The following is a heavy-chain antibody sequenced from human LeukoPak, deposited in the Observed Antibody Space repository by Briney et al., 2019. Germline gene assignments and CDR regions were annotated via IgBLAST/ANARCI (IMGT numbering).Heavy chain of an antibody. CDR3: ARLAGDYYYGMDV. J-gene: IGHJ6*02. V-gene: IGHV4-39*01. CDR2: INYSGST. CDR1: GGSVSSTIYH. D-gene: IGHD6-19*01. Sequence: PSETLSLTCTVSGGSVSSTIYHWGWIRQPPGKGLEWIGNINYSGSTYYNPSLKRRVTISVETSKNQFSLKVNSVTAADTAVYYWARLAGDYYYGMDVWGQGTTVSVSS.